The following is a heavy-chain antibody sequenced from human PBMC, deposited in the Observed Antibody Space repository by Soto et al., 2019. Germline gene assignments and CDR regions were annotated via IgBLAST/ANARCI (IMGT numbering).Heavy chain of an antibody. J-gene: IGHJ4*02. CDR2: ISGSGSTT. CDR1: GFTFSNFA. D-gene: IGHD4-17*01. Sequence: EVQLLESGGGSEQPGGSLRLSCAASGFTFSNFAMSWVRQAPGKGLEWVSTISGSGSTTYYADSVKARFTISRDNSRNTVFLQMRSLRAEDTAVYFCAKDNEVYADSAGYFDYWGQGALVTVSS. V-gene: IGHV3-23*01. CDR3: AKDNEVYADSAGYFDY.